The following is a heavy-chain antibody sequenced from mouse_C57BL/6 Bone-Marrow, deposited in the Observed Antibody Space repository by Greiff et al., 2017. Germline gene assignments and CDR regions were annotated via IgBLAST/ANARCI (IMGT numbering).Heavy chain of an antibody. D-gene: IGHD1-1*01. CDR3: ARNRGPYGSSPVAY. J-gene: IGHJ3*01. V-gene: IGHV2-2*01. CDR1: GFSLTSYG. Sequence: QVQLQQSGPGLVQPSQSLSITCTVSGFSLTSYGVNWVRQSPGKGLEWLGVIWSGGSTDYNAAFISRMSISKDNSKSKVFFKMNSLQADDTAIYYCARNRGPYGSSPVAYWGQGTLVTVSA. CDR2: IWSGGST.